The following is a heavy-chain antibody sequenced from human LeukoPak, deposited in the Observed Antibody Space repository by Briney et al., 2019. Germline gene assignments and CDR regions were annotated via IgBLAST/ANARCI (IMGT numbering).Heavy chain of an antibody. V-gene: IGHV1-2*02. J-gene: IGHJ5*02. CDR3: ARDVIARVGATYNWSDP. Sequence: VASVKVSCKASGYTFTSYGISWVRQAPGQGLEWMGWINPNSGGTNYAQKFQGRVTMTRDTSISTAYMELSRLRSDDTAVYYCARDVIARVGATYNWSDPWGQGTLVTVSS. CDR2: INPNSGGT. CDR1: GYTFTSYG. D-gene: IGHD1-26*01.